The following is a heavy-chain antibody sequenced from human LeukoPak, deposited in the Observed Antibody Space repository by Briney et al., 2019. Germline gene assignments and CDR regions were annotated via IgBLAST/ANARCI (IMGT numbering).Heavy chain of an antibody. Sequence: GGSLRLSCAASGFTLSSYAMSWVRQAPGKGLEWVSAISGSGGSTYYADSVKGRFTISRDNSKNTLYLQMNSLRAEDTAVYYCARSLPPSYGSGSYYNGGWYFDYWGQGTLVTVSS. J-gene: IGHJ4*02. V-gene: IGHV3-23*01. CDR3: ARSLPPSYGSGSYYNGGWYFDY. CDR1: GFTLSSYA. D-gene: IGHD3-10*01. CDR2: ISGSGGST.